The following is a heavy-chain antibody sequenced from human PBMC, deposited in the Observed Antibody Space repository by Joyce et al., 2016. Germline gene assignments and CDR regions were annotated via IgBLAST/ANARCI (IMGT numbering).Heavy chain of an antibody. V-gene: IGHV3-74*01. CDR3: ARTGGSYYDYYYYGLDV. CDR2: ISSDESST. J-gene: IGHJ6*02. D-gene: IGHD1-26*01. Sequence: EVQLMESGGGLVQPGGSLRLSCTASGFTFSSYWMHWVRQVSGKGLVWVSHISSDESSTSYADSVKGRFTISRDNAKNTLYLHMNSLRTEDTAVYYCARTGGSYYDYYYYGLDVWGQGTTVIVSS. CDR1: GFTFSSYW.